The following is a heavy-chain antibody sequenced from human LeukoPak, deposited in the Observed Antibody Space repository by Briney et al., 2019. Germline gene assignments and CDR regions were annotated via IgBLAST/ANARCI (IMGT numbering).Heavy chain of an antibody. CDR2: ISSSGSTI. D-gene: IGHD3-9*01. CDR1: GFTFSDYY. CDR3: AKDLGLRYFDWPPISFDY. Sequence: KPGGSLRLSCAASGFTFSDYYMSWIRQAPGKGLEWVSYISSSGSTIYYADSVKGRFTISRDNAKNSLYLQMNSLRAEDTAVYYCAKDLGLRYFDWPPISFDYWGQGTLVTVSS. J-gene: IGHJ4*02. V-gene: IGHV3-11*01.